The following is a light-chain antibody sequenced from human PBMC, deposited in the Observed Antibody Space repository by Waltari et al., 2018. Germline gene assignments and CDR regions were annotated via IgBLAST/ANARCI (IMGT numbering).Light chain of an antibody. J-gene: IGKJ1*01. V-gene: IGKV2-30*01. CDR3: MQGTHWPWT. CDR2: KVS. Sequence: DVEMPQSPLSLPVTLGQPASIPRRSSQGLVSSDGNTYFNWFQQRPGQAPKRLLYKVSNRDSGVPDRFSGSGSGTDFTLRISRVEAEDVGVYYCMQGTHWPWTFGQGTKVEIK. CDR1: QGLVSSDGNTY.